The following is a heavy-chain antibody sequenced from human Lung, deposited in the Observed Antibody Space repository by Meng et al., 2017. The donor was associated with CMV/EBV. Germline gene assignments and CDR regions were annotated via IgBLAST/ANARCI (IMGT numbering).Heavy chain of an antibody. CDR2: IHSDGSNI. V-gene: IGHV3-74*01. D-gene: IGHD3-16*01. J-gene: IGHJ6*02. CDR3: VRSLGDQFYYYGMDV. CDR1: GFTFSGYW. Sequence: GESLKISCAASGFTFSGYWMHWVRQAPGKGLVWVSRIHSDGSNINYADFVKGRFTISRDNVKNTLYLQMSSLRAEDTAIYYCVRSLGDQFYYYGMDVWGRGTTVTVSS.